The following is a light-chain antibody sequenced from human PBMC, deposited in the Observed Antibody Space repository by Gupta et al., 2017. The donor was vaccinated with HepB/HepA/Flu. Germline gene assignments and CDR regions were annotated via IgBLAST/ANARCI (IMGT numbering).Light chain of an antibody. J-gene: IGKJ5*01. Sequence: DIVMTQSPLSLPVTPGQPASISCRSNQILLHRSGNYYLDWYLQKPGQSPHLLIYMGSIRASGVPYRFSGSGSGTDLTQEISRVEAEDVGVYYCMQSAQSLISIGQGTRLEIK. CDR3: MQSAQSLIS. CDR1: QILLHRSGNYY. CDR2: MGS. V-gene: IGKV2-28*01.